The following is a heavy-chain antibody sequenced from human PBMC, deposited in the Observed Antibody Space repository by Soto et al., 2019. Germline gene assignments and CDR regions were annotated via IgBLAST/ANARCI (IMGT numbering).Heavy chain of an antibody. CDR1: GGTFSSYA. V-gene: IGHV1-69*01. Sequence: SVKDSCKASGGTFSSYAISWGRQAPVQGLEWMGGIIPIFGTANYAQKFQGRVTITADESTSTAYMELSSLRSEDTAVYYCAREAYDSSGSPVSAAFDIWGQGTMVTVSS. CDR3: AREAYDSSGSPVSAAFDI. D-gene: IGHD3-22*01. J-gene: IGHJ3*02. CDR2: IIPIFGTA.